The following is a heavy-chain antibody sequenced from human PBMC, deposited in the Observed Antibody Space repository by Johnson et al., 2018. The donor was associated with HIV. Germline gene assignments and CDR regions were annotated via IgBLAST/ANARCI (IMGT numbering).Heavy chain of an antibody. CDR3: AKDPSVYVTMIVVSRGAFDI. D-gene: IGHD3-22*01. J-gene: IGHJ3*02. CDR1: GFTFSAYG. Sequence: QEQLVESGGGVVQPGRSLRLSCAASGFTFSAYGIHWVRQAPGKGLEWVTFISYDGNNKYYADSVKGRFTISRDNSKNTVYLQMNGLRAEDTAVYFCAKDPSVYVTMIVVSRGAFDIWGQGTMVTVSS. V-gene: IGHV3-30*18. CDR2: ISYDGNNK.